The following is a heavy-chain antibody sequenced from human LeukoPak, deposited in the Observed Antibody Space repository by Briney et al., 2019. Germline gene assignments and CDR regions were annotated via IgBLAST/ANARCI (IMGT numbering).Heavy chain of an antibody. D-gene: IGHD5-12*01. CDR3: VRDPGYGALDV. CDR2: IKEDGTQK. V-gene: IGHV3-7*01. CDR1: GFTFSNDW. Sequence: GGSLRLSCAASGFTFSNDWMAWVRQGPGEGLEWVALIKEDGTQKNYVDSVKGRFTISRDNAKSSLYLQMNSLRAEDTALYYCVRDPGYGALDVWGQGTMVTVST. J-gene: IGHJ3*01.